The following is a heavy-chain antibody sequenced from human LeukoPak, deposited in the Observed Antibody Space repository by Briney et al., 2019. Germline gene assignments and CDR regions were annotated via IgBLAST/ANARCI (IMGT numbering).Heavy chain of an antibody. D-gene: IGHD2-2*02. V-gene: IGHV4-59*08. J-gene: IGHJ3*02. Sequence: SETLSLTCTVSGGSISSYYRSWIRQPPGKGLEWIGYIYYSGSTNYNPSLKSRVTISVDTSKNQFSLKLSSVTAADTAVYYCARGYCSSTSCYIPHDAFDIWGQGTMVTVSS. CDR2: IYYSGST. CDR1: GGSISSYY. CDR3: ARGYCSSTSCYIPHDAFDI.